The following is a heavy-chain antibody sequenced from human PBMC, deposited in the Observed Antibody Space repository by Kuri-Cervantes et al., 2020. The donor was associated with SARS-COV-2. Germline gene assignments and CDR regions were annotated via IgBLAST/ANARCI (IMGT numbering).Heavy chain of an antibody. V-gene: IGHV3-48*03. CDR3: ARGTYSSGSAI. Sequence: GESLKISCAASGFTFSSYNMNWVRQAPGKGLEWISFIDSRGSPIYYADSVKGRFTISRDNAKSSLYLQMNSLRDEDTALYYCARGTYSSGSAIWGQGTLVTVSS. CDR2: IDSRGSPI. CDR1: GFTFSSYN. D-gene: IGHD6-19*01. J-gene: IGHJ4*02.